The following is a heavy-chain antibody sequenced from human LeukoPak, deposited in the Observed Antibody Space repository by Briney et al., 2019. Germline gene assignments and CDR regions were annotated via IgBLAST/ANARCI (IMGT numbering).Heavy chain of an antibody. V-gene: IGHV3-7*01. CDR1: GFIFSSYW. D-gene: IGHD2/OR15-2a*01. J-gene: IGHJ4*02. Sequence: GGSLRLSCAASGFIFSSYWMTWVRQAPGQGLEWVANIKQDGSEKYYVDSVRGRFTISRDNTKSSLYLQMNSLRAEDTAVYYCARGGNIIAPVTEFASWGKGALVTVSS. CDR2: IKQDGSEK. CDR3: ARGGNIIAPVTEFAS.